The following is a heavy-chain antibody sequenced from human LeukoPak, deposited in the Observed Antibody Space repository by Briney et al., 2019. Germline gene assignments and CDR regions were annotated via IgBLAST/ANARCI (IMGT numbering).Heavy chain of an antibody. Sequence: PGGSLRLSCAASGFTFSSYSMNWVRQAPGKGLEWVSSISSSSSYIYYADSVKGRFTISRDNAKNSLYVQMNSLRAEDTAVYYCARDYTMIRYYFDYWGQGTLVTVSS. V-gene: IGHV3-21*01. J-gene: IGHJ4*02. CDR3: ARDYTMIRYYFDY. D-gene: IGHD3-22*01. CDR2: ISSSSSYI. CDR1: GFTFSSYS.